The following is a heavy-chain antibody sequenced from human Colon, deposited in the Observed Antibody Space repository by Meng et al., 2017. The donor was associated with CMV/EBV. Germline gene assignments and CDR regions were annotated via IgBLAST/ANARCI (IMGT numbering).Heavy chain of an antibody. CDR1: GDSIRSSGYY. Sequence: SETLSLTCTVSGDSIRSSGYYWAWIRQPPGKGLEWIGSMVYSGSTYYSAFLKSRVTMSIDTSKNQVSLKLTSVTAGDTAVYYCARDGQRISVVWGVPNWFDPWGQGTLVTVSS. V-gene: IGHV4-39*07. J-gene: IGHJ5*02. CDR3: ARDGQRISVVWGVPNWFDP. D-gene: IGHD3-10*01. CDR2: MVYSGST.